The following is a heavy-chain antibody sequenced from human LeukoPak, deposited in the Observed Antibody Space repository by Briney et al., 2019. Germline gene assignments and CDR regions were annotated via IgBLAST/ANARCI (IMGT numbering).Heavy chain of an antibody. D-gene: IGHD3-22*01. V-gene: IGHV1-2*06. Sequence: GASVKVSCKASGYTFTGYYMHWVRQAPGQGLEWMGRINPNSGGTNYAQKFQGRVTMTRDTSISTAYMELGRLRSDDTAVYYCAIAPISGYSYYFDYWGQGTLVTVSS. J-gene: IGHJ4*02. CDR2: INPNSGGT. CDR1: GYTFTGYY. CDR3: AIAPISGYSYYFDY.